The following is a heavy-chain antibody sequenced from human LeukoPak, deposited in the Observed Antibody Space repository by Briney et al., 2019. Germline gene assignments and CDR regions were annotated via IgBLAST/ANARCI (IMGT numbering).Heavy chain of an antibody. Sequence: GGSLRLSCAASGFTLSSFWMHCVRQAPGKGLVWVSRINNDGSTASYADSVKGRVTISRDNAKNTLYLQMNSLGAGDTAVYYCAREQGRFLGWVDYWGQGTLVTVSS. CDR1: GFTLSSFW. D-gene: IGHD3-3*01. CDR3: AREQGRFLGWVDY. CDR2: INNDGSTA. J-gene: IGHJ4*02. V-gene: IGHV3-74*01.